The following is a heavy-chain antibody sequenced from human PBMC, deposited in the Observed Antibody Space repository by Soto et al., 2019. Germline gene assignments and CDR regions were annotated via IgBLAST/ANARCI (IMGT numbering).Heavy chain of an antibody. Sequence: PSETLSLTCSVAGGSIIGDYWNWIRQPPGKGLEWIGNIYYSGSTNYNPSLKSRVTISIDRSKNQFSLKLSSVTAADTAVYYCARVPDYWGQGILVTVSS. CDR3: ARVPDY. V-gene: IGHV4-59*12. CDR2: IYYSGST. D-gene: IGHD2-2*01. CDR1: GGSIIGDY. J-gene: IGHJ4*02.